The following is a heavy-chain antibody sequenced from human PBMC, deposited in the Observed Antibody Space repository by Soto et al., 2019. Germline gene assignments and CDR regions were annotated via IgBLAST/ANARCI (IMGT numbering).Heavy chain of an antibody. Sequence: QVQLVESGGGVVQPGRSLRLSCAASGFTFSSYGMHWVRQAPGKGVEWVAVIWYDGSNKYYADSVKGRFTISRDNSKNTLYLQMNSLRAEDTAVYYCASQIYYGMEVWGQGTTVTVSS. CDR3: ASQIYYGMEV. CDR2: IWYDGSNK. CDR1: GFTFSSYG. J-gene: IGHJ6*02. V-gene: IGHV3-33*01.